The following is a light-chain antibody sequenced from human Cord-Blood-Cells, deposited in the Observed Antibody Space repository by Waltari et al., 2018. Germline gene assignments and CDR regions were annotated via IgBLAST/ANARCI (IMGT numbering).Light chain of an antibody. CDR1: QGISSY. Sequence: AIRMTPSPSSLSASTGDRVTITCRASQGISSYLAWYQQKPGKAPKLLIYAASTLQSGVPSRFSGSGSGTDFTLTISCLQSEDFATYYFQQYYSYPYTFGQGTKLEIK. CDR2: AAS. J-gene: IGKJ2*01. CDR3: QQYYSYPYT. V-gene: IGKV1-8*01.